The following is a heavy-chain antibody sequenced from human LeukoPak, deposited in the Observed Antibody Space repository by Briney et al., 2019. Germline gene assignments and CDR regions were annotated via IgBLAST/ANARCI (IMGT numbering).Heavy chain of an antibody. D-gene: IGHD2-21*01. V-gene: IGHV4-39*01. Sequence: SETLSLTCTVSGDSISGHSYFWGWIRQPPGKGLEWIGNIHYIGSTYYNPSLKSRVTISVDTSTNQFSLKLSSVTAADTAVYYCARSGGPGILDYWGQGTLVTVSS. CDR2: IHYIGST. CDR3: ARSGGPGILDY. J-gene: IGHJ4*02. CDR1: GDSISGHSYF.